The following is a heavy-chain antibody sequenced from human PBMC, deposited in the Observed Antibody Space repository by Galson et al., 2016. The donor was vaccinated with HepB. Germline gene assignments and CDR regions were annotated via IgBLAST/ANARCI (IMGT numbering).Heavy chain of an antibody. Sequence: SLRLSCAVSEIGSHYINWIRQAPGKGLEWLSVTYTGGTTDYAAAVKGRFTISRDNSGNTVHLQMNRLRAEDTAVYYCARSGETRSWYPKEFDHWGHGTLVTVSS. CDR3: ARSGETRSWYPKEFDH. V-gene: IGHV3-66*01. J-gene: IGHJ4*01. D-gene: IGHD3-10*01. CDR2: TYTGGTT. CDR1: EIGSHY.